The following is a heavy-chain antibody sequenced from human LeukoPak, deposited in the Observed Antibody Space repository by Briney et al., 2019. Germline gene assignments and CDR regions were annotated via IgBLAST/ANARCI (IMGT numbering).Heavy chain of an antibody. D-gene: IGHD6-13*01. J-gene: IGHJ5*02. CDR3: AGGEAAGIVGSWFDP. CDR1: GFTFSSYA. CDR2: ISGSGGST. V-gene: IGHV3-23*01. Sequence: GGSLRLSCAASGFTFSSYAMSWVRQAPGKGLEWVSAISGSGGSTYYADSVKGRFTISRDNSKNTLYLQMNSLRAEDTAVYYCAGGEAAGIVGSWFDPWGQGTLVTVSS.